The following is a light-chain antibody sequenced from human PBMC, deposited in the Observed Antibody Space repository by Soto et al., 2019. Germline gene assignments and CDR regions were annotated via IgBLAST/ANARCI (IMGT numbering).Light chain of an antibody. CDR2: AAS. Sequence: DIQMTQSPSSLSASVGDRVTITCRASQSISSYLNWYQQKPGKAPKLLIYAASSLQSGVPSRFSGSGSGTDFTLTISSLQPEDFATYYCQQSYSTSSWTFGQGTKVKIK. V-gene: IGKV1-39*01. J-gene: IGKJ1*01. CDR1: QSISSY. CDR3: QQSYSTSSWT.